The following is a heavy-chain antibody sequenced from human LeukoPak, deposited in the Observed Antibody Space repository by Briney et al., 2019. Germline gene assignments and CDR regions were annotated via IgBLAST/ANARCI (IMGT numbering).Heavy chain of an antibody. J-gene: IGHJ3*02. V-gene: IGHV4-34*01. D-gene: IGHD6-19*01. CDR1: GGSFSGYD. Sequence: SETLSLTCAIYGGSFSGYDWSWIRQPLGKGLEWIGEMNHSGSTNYNPSLKSRVTISVDTSKNQFSLKLSSVTAADTAVYYCARAGASGWYAVGAFDIWGQGTMVTVSS. CDR3: ARAGASGWYAVGAFDI. CDR2: MNHSGST.